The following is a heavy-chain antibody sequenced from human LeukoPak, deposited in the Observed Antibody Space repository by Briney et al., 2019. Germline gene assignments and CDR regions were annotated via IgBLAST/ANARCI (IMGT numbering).Heavy chain of an antibody. CDR2: ISDSTSYT. CDR3: ARHQAPNSYYYGMGV. Sequence: GGSLRLSCAASGFTFSDYYMTWIRQAPGKGLEWVSYISDSTSYTKYADSVKGRFTISRDNAKNSLYLQMNSLRVEDTAVYYCARHQAPNSYYYGMGVWGLGTTVTVSS. V-gene: IGHV3-11*06. CDR1: GFTFSDYY. J-gene: IGHJ6*02.